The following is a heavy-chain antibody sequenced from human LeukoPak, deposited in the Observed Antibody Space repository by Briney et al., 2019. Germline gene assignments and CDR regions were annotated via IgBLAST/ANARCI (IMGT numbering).Heavy chain of an antibody. J-gene: IGHJ3*02. V-gene: IGHV3-64*01. Sequence: GGSLRLSCAASGFTFSSYAMHWVRQAPGKGLEYVSAISSNGGSTYYANPVKGRFTISRDNSKNTLYFQMGSLRAEDTAVYYCARGGLGDYGDYRDAFDIWGQGTMVTVSS. CDR1: GFTFSSYA. CDR3: ARGGLGDYGDYRDAFDI. D-gene: IGHD4-17*01. CDR2: ISSNGGST.